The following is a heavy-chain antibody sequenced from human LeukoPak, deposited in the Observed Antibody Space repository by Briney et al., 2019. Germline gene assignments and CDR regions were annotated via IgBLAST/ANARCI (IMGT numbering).Heavy chain of an antibody. Sequence: GGSLRHSCVASGFTFSNYWMTWVRQAPGKGLEWVAHIKQDGTDKYYADSVKGRFTISRDNAKNSLYLQMSSLRAEDTAVYYCARDPATIVIGILDYWGQGALVTVSS. D-gene: IGHD2-15*01. V-gene: IGHV3-7*01. CDR1: GFTFSNYW. CDR3: ARDPATIVIGILDY. CDR2: IKQDGTDK. J-gene: IGHJ4*02.